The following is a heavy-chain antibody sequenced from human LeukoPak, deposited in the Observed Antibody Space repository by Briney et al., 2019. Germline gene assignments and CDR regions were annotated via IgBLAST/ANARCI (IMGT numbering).Heavy chain of an antibody. CDR1: GFTFSTYA. D-gene: IGHD1-26*01. CDR2: ISASGAAK. Sequence: GGSLRLSCAASGFTFSTYAMSWVRQAPGKGLECVSDISASGAAKYYADSVKGRFTISRDNSRNTVNLQMNSLRAEDTAIYYCAKDLPRADRQGGYFALWGRGTLVTVSS. V-gene: IGHV3-23*01. J-gene: IGHJ2*01. CDR3: AKDLPRADRQGGYFAL.